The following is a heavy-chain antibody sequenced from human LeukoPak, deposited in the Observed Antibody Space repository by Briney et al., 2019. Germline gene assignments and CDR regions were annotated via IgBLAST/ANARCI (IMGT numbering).Heavy chain of an antibody. J-gene: IGHJ4*02. CDR3: TTDLVLYGDYSGDLY. D-gene: IGHD4-17*01. V-gene: IGHV3-15*01. CDR2: IKSKTDGGTT. CDR1: GFTFSNAW. Sequence: PGGSLRLSRAASGFTFSNAWMSWVRQAPGKGLEWGGRIKSKTDGGTTDYAAPVKGRFTISRDDSKNTLYLQMNSLKTEDTAVYYCTTDLVLYGDYSGDLYWGQGTLVTVSS.